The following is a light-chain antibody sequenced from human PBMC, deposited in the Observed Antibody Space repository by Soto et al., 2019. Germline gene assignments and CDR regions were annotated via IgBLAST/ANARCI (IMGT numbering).Light chain of an antibody. CDR3: ATWDDSLSGVV. Sequence: QSVLTQPPSASGTPGQGVTISCSGSSSNIEFNYVYWYQYLPGTAPKLLIYRNDQRPSGVPDRFYGSKSGATASLAISGLRSEDGAEYSCATWDDSLSGVVFGGGTQLTVL. CDR2: RND. CDR1: SSNIEFNY. J-gene: IGLJ3*02. V-gene: IGLV1-47*01.